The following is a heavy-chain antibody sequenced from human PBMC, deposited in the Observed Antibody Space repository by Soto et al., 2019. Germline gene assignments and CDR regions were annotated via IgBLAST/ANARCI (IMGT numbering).Heavy chain of an antibody. J-gene: IGHJ6*02. CDR2: INSDGSST. CDR1: GFTLSRFW. D-gene: IGHD4-4*01. Sequence: SGGSLRLSCAASGFTLSRFWMHWVRQAPGKGLMCISRINSDGSSTNYADPAKGRFTISRDNTKNTLYLQLNSLRAEDTAVYYCARELASNHYYYGMDVWGQGTTVTVSS. V-gene: IGHV3-74*01. CDR3: ARELASNHYYYGMDV.